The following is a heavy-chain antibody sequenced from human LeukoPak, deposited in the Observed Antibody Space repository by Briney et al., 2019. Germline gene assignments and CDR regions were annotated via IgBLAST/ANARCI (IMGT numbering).Heavy chain of an antibody. J-gene: IGHJ6*02. CDR1: GGSISSYY. Sequence: SETLSLTYTVSGGSISSYYWSWIRQPPGKGLEWIGYIYYSGSTNYNPSLKSRVTISVDTSKNQFSLKLSSVTAADTAVYYCARLGNRYYDFWSGYYGGYGMDVWGQGTTVTVSS. D-gene: IGHD3-3*01. V-gene: IGHV4-59*08. CDR2: IYYSGST. CDR3: ARLGNRYYDFWSGYYGGYGMDV.